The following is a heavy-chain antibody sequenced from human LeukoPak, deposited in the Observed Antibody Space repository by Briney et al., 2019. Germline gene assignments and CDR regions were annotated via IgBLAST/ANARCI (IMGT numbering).Heavy chain of an antibody. CDR2: IYYSGST. D-gene: IGHD3/OR15-3a*01. CDR1: GGSISSGGYY. CDR3: ARDRAWTPSPFTFDP. J-gene: IGHJ5*02. V-gene: IGHV4-31*03. Sequence: SETLSLTCTVSGGSISSGGYYWRWIRQHPGRGLEWIGYIYYSGSTYYNPSLKSRVTISVDTSKNQFPLKLSSVPAADTAVYYCARDRAWTPSPFTFDPWGQGTLVTVSS.